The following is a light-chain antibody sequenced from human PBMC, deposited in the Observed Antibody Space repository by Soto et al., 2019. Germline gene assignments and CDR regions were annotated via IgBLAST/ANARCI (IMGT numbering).Light chain of an antibody. CDR2: RAS. V-gene: IGKV3-15*01. CDR3: QQYDQWPPNYT. J-gene: IGKJ2*01. CDR1: QSVSSN. Sequence: EIVMTQSPATLSVSPGERATLSCRASQSVSSNLAWYQQKPGQAPRLLIYRASIRATGIPATFSGSGSGTAFTLTISSLQSEDFAVYYCQQYDQWPPNYTFGQGTKLE.